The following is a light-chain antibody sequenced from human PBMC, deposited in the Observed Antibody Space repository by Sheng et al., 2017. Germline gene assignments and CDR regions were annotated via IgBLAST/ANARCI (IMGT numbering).Light chain of an antibody. CDR2: RRL. CDR1: QNIKTL. J-gene: IGKJ2*01. V-gene: IGKV1-5*03. Sequence: IQMTQSPATLSASVGDRVTITCRASQNIKTLLAWYQQKPGKAPKPPDPIRRLGYKVGSHQGLAAVDLGQEFTLTISSLQPDDSATYYCQQYNSFSRTFGQGTKLEIK. CDR3: QQYNSFSRT.